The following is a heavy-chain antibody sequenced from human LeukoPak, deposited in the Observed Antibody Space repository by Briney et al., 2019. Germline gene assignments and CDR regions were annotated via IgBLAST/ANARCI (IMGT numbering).Heavy chain of an antibody. Sequence: ASVKVSCKASGYTFTSYGISWVRQAPGQGLEWMAWISVYNGNTKYAQKVQGRVTMTTDTSTSTVYMELRRLRSDDTAVYYCARLRDHYDFWSGDAFYIWGQGTMVTVSS. D-gene: IGHD3-3*01. CDR3: ARLRDHYDFWSGDAFYI. CDR1: GYTFTSYG. V-gene: IGHV1-18*01. CDR2: ISVYNGNT. J-gene: IGHJ3*02.